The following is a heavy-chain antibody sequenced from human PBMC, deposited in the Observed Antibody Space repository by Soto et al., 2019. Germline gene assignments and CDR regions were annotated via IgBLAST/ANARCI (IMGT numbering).Heavy chain of an antibody. CDR2: ISYDGSNK. D-gene: IGHD4-17*01. Sequence: QVQLVESGGGVVQPGRSLRLSCAASGFTFSSYGMHWVRQAPGKGLEWVAVISYDGSNKYYADSVKGRFTISRDNSKNTLYLQMNSLRAEDTAVYYCAKDGNHYGAYYFDYWGQGTLVTVSS. V-gene: IGHV3-30*18. J-gene: IGHJ4*02. CDR1: GFTFSSYG. CDR3: AKDGNHYGAYYFDY.